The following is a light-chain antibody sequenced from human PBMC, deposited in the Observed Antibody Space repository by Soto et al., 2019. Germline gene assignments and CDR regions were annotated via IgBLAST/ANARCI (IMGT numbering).Light chain of an antibody. CDR2: AAS. J-gene: IGKJ5*01. CDR1: QGIRND. Sequence: ASQMTQSPSSLSASVGDRVTISCRASQGIRNDLAWYQQKPGKAPKLLIFAASNLQSGVPSRFSGSGSGTDYTLTISSLQPEDFATYYCQHANSFPLPFGQGTRPE. V-gene: IGKV1-6*01. CDR3: QHANSFPLP.